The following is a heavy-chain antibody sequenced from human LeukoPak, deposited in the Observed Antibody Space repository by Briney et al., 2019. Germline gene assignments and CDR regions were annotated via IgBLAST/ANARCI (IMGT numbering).Heavy chain of an antibody. Sequence: KPGGSLRLSCAASRFTFSSYSMNWVRQAPGKGLEWVSSISSSSSYIYYADSVKGRFTISRDNAKNSLYLQMNSLRAEDTAVYYCAIKGGGYYYSDAFDIWGQGTIVTVSS. CDR3: AIKGGGYYYSDAFDI. CDR2: ISSSSSYI. J-gene: IGHJ3*02. V-gene: IGHV3-21*01. CDR1: RFTFSSYS. D-gene: IGHD3-22*01.